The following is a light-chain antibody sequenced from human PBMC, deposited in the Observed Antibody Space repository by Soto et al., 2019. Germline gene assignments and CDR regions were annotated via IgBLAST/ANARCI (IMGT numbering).Light chain of an antibody. J-gene: IGKJ1*01. CDR3: QQYDTNSPT. CDR1: QSIRTW. Sequence: DIQMTQSPSTLFASVGDRVPIACRASQSIRTWLAWYQQTPGKAPKVLISKASTLQSGIPSRFRGSGSETDFTLPISRLQPDDFSTYYCQQYDTNSPTFGQGTKVDIK. CDR2: KAS. V-gene: IGKV1-5*03.